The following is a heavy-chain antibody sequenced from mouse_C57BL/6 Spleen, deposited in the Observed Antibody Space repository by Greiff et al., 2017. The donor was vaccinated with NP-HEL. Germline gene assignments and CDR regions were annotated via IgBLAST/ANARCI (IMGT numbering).Heavy chain of an antibody. CDR3: ARRQLRSPYFDY. Sequence: QVQLQQPGAELVMPGASVKLSCKASGYTFTSYWMHWVKQRPGQGLEWIGEIDPSDSYTNYNQKFKGKSTLTVDKSSSTAYMQLSSLTSEDSAVYYCARRQLRSPYFDYWGQGTTLTVSS. J-gene: IGHJ2*01. V-gene: IGHV1-69*01. CDR2: IDPSDSYT. CDR1: GYTFTSYW. D-gene: IGHD3-2*02.